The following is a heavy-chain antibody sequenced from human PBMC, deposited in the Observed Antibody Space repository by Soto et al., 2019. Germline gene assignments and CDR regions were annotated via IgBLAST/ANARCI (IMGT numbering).Heavy chain of an antibody. CDR3: TRDQGGSYDSWFDP. V-gene: IGHV3-21*01. CDR1: TFSMYS. Sequence: EVQVVESGGGLVKPGGSLRLSCNFTFSMYSMNWIRQAPGKGLEWVASISSGSAFIKYADSVKGRFSISRDNAKNSVSLQMNSLRAEDTATYYCTRDQGGSYDSWFDPWGRGTLVTVSS. J-gene: IGHJ5*02. D-gene: IGHD1-26*01. CDR2: ISSGSAFI.